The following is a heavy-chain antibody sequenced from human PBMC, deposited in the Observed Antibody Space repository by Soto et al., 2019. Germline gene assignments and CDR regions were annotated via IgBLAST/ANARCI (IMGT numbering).Heavy chain of an antibody. CDR2: VNPNSGGT. D-gene: IGHD2-2*01. Sequence: ASVKVSCKASGYTFTGYYMHWVRQAPGQGLEWMGWVNPNSGGTNYAQKFQGWVTMTRDTSISTAYMELSRLRSDDTAVDYCARDLTIPYFSSTSCYSGDYYYYGMDVWGQGTTVTVSS. CDR3: ARDLTIPYFSSTSCYSGDYYYYGMDV. V-gene: IGHV1-2*04. CDR1: GYTFTGYY. J-gene: IGHJ6*02.